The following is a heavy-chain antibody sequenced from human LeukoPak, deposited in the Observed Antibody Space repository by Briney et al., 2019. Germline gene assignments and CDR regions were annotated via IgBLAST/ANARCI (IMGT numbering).Heavy chain of an antibody. Sequence: GGSLRLSCAASGFTFSNHGMNWVRQAPGKGLEWVSGISPSGDITYYADSVKGRFTISRDNSKNTLYLEVISLTAEDTAVYYCAKSGYNRFDYWGQGTRVTVSS. J-gene: IGHJ4*02. D-gene: IGHD5-24*01. CDR2: ISPSGDIT. CDR3: AKSGYNRFDY. V-gene: IGHV3-23*01. CDR1: GFTFSNHG.